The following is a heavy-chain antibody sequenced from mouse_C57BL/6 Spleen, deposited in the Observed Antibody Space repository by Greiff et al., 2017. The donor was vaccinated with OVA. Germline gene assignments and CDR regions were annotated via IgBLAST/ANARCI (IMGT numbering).Heavy chain of an antibody. D-gene: IGHD2-1*01. CDR1: GFTFSDYY. V-gene: IGHV5-16*01. Sequence: DVHLVESEGGLVQPGSSMKLSCTASGFTFSDYYMAWVRQVPEKGLEWVANINYDGSSTYYLDSLKSRFIISRDNAKNILYLQMSSLKSEDTATYYCAREGLPHYYAMDYWGQGTSVTVSS. CDR3: AREGLPHYYAMDY. J-gene: IGHJ4*01. CDR2: INYDGSST.